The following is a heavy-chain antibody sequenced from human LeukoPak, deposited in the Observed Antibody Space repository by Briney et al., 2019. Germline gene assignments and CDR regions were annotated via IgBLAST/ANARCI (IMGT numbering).Heavy chain of an antibody. CDR1: GGTFSSYA. J-gene: IGHJ4*02. V-gene: IGHV1-69*13. CDR3: ARGTVGGHYYDSSGYEPNDY. Sequence: GASVKASCKASGGTFSSYAISWVRQAPGQGLEWMGGIIPIFVTANYAQKFQGRVTITADESTSTAYMELSSLRSEDTAVYYCARGTVGGHYYDSSGYEPNDYWGQGTLVTVSS. D-gene: IGHD3-22*01. CDR2: IIPIFVTA.